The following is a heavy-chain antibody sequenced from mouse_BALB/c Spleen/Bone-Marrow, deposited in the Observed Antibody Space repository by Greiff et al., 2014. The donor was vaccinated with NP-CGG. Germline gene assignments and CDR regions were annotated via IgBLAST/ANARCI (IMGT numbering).Heavy chain of an antibody. CDR2: ISNGGGST. V-gene: IGHV5-12*02. J-gene: IGHJ2*01. CDR1: GFSFSDYY. Sequence: EVQLVESGRGLVQPGGSLKLSCATSGFSFSDYYMYWIRQTPEKRLEWVAYISNGGGSTYYPDTVKGRFTISRDNAKNTLYLQMSRLKSEDTAMYYCARLGDYSYFDYWGQGATLTVSS. D-gene: IGHD1-1*01. CDR3: ARLGDYSYFDY.